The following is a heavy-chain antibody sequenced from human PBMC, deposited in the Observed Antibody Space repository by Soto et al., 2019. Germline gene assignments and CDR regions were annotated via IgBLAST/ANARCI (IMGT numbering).Heavy chain of an antibody. D-gene: IGHD3-3*01. CDR2: IYYIGST. CDR3: ARRITMFVGTFGMAEDFDI. V-gene: IGHV4-59*08. J-gene: IGHJ3*02. Sequence: QVQLQESGPGLVKPSETLSLTCTVSGGSISSYYWSWIRQPPGKGLEWIGYIYYIGSTNYNPSLTSRVAISVDTSKNQFSPKLSSVTAADTAVYDCARRITMFVGTFGMAEDFDIWGQGTMVTVSS. CDR1: GGSISSYY.